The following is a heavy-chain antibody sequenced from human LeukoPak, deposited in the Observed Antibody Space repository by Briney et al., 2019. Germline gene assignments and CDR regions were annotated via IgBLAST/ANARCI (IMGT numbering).Heavy chain of an antibody. V-gene: IGHV3-30*02. CDR3: ANGYSYGYDY. D-gene: IGHD5-18*01. Sequence: QPGGSLRLSCAASGFTFSSYGMHWVRQAPGKGLGWVAFIRYDGSNKYYAESVKGRFTISRDNSKCTLYLQMNSLRAEDRAVYYCANGYSYGYDYWGQGTLVTVSS. J-gene: IGHJ4*02. CDR1: GFTFSSYG. CDR2: IRYDGSNK.